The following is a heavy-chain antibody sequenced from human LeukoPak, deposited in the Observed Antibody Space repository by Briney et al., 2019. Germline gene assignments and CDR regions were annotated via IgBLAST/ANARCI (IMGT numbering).Heavy chain of an antibody. CDR1: GGSISSYY. CDR3: ARRVPYYDSGGYPSDAFDI. Sequence: PSETLSLTCTVSGGSISSYYWSWIRQPPGKGLEWIGYIYYSGSTNYNPSLKSRVTISVDTSKNQFSLKLSSVTAADTAVYYCARRVPYYDSGGYPSDAFDIWGQGTMVTVSS. J-gene: IGHJ3*02. CDR2: IYYSGST. D-gene: IGHD3-22*01. V-gene: IGHV4-59*08.